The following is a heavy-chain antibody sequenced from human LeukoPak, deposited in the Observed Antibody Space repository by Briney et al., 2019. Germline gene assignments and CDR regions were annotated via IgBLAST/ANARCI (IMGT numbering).Heavy chain of an antibody. V-gene: IGHV3-21*01. CDR3: ARTMYYYDSSGYYPNYYFDY. D-gene: IGHD3-22*01. CDR1: GFTISSYS. J-gene: IGHJ4*02. Sequence: GGSLRLSCAASGFTISSYSMNWVRQAPGKGLEWVSSISSSSSYIYYADSVKGRFTISRDNAKNSLYLQMNSLRAEDTAVYYCARTMYYYDSSGYYPNYYFDYWGQGTLGTVSS. CDR2: ISSSSSYI.